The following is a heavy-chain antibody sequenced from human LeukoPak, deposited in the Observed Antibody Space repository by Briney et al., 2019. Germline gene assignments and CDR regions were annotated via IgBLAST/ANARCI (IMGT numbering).Heavy chain of an antibody. CDR1: GFTFGNYA. J-gene: IGHJ4*02. D-gene: IGHD2-15*01. V-gene: IGHV3-23*01. CDR3: AKDLFGSVILTFDN. CDR2: ISGSAFMS. Sequence: GGSLRLSCTGSGFTFGNYAISWVREAPGKGLEWVSAISGSAFMSYYGDSVQGRFTISRDNSKNTVYLQMNSQTAEDTAIYYCAKDLFGSVILTFDNWGRGTLVSVSS.